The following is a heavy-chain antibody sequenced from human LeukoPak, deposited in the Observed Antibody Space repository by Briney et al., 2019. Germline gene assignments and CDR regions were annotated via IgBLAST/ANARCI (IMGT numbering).Heavy chain of an antibody. CDR1: GFTFSSYG. V-gene: IGHV3-30*02. D-gene: IGHD3-3*01. Sequence: GGSLRLSCAASGFTFSSYGMHWVRQAPGKGLEWVAFIRYDGSNKYYADSVKGRFTISRDNSKNTLYLQMNSLRAEDTAVYYCAKDSYDYDFWSGSPFDYWGQGTLVTVSS. CDR2: IRYDGSNK. CDR3: AKDSYDYDFWSGSPFDY. J-gene: IGHJ4*02.